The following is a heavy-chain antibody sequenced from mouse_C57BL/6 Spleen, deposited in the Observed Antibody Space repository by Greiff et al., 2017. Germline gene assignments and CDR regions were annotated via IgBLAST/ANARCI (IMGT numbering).Heavy chain of an antibody. CDR3: ARHYYDYDGYYAMDY. V-gene: IGHV5-12*01. D-gene: IGHD2-4*01. Sequence: EVKLMESGGGLVQPGGSLKLSCAASGFTFSDYYMYWVRQTPEKRLEWVAYISNGGGSTYYPDTVKGRFTISRDNAKNTLYLQMSRLKSEDTAMYYCARHYYDYDGYYAMDYWGQGTSVTVSS. CDR1: GFTFSDYY. J-gene: IGHJ4*01. CDR2: ISNGGGST.